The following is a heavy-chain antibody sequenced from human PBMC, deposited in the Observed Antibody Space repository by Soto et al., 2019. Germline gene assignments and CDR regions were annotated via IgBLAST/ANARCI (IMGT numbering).Heavy chain of an antibody. CDR1: GFTFSSYA. Sequence: QVQLVESGGGVVQPGRSLRLSCAASGFTFSSYAMHWVRQAPGKGLEWVAVIAYDGSNKYYADSVKGRFTISRDNSKNTLYLQMNSLRAEDTAVYYCARAASGIVGATTLAYWGQGSLVTVSS. J-gene: IGHJ4*02. V-gene: IGHV3-30-3*01. D-gene: IGHD1-26*01. CDR2: IAYDGSNK. CDR3: ARAASGIVGATTLAY.